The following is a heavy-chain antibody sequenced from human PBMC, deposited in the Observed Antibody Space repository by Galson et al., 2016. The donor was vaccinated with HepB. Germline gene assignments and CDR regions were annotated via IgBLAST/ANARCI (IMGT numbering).Heavy chain of an antibody. CDR3: IRASSSSGDWYFDL. D-gene: IGHD6-6*01. CDR2: TRNKARSYTT. J-gene: IGHJ2*01. Sequence: SLRLSCAASGFMFSDHYMDWVRQAPGKGLEWVARTRNKARSYTTEYAASVKGRFTISRGDSQNSVYLQMNSLNTEDTALYYCIRASSSSGDWYFDLWGRGTLVTVSS. V-gene: IGHV3-72*01. CDR1: GFMFSDHY.